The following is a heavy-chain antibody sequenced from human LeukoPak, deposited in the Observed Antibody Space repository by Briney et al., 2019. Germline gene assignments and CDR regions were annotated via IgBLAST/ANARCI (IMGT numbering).Heavy chain of an antibody. CDR3: TTTPGRQWLVRNY. J-gene: IGHJ4*02. CDR2: IKSKTDGGTT. V-gene: IGHV3-15*01. D-gene: IGHD6-19*01. CDR1: GFTFSNAW. Sequence: GGSLRLSCAASGFTFSNAWMSWVRQAPGKGLEWVGRIKSKTDGGTTDYAAPVKGRFTISRDDSKNTLYLQMNSLKTEDTAVYYCTTTPGRQWLVRNYWGQGTLVTVPS.